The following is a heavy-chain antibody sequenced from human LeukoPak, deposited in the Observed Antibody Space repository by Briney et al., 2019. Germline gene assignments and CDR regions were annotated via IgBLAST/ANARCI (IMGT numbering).Heavy chain of an antibody. V-gene: IGHV4-34*01. CDR1: GGSFSGYY. Sequence: SETLSLTCAVYGGSFSGYYWSWIRQPPGKGLEWIGEIDHSGSTNYNPSLKSRVTISVDTSKNQFSLKLSSVTAADTAVYYCARGAAGTDYWGQGTLVTVSS. J-gene: IGHJ4*02. D-gene: IGHD1/OR15-1a*01. CDR2: IDHSGST. CDR3: ARGAAGTDY.